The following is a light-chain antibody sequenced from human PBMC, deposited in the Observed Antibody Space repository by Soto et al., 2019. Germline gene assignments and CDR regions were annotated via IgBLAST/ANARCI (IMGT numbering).Light chain of an antibody. V-gene: IGKV1-5*01. CDR2: DAS. CDR1: QSISTW. CDR3: QQYGTNRYS. Sequence: DIQTTQSPSTLSASVGDRVTITCRASQSISTWLAWYQQRPGKAPKLLMYDASTLESGVPSRFSGSGSGTEFTLTISSLQPDDFATYYCQQYGTNRYSFGQGTRLEIK. J-gene: IGKJ2*03.